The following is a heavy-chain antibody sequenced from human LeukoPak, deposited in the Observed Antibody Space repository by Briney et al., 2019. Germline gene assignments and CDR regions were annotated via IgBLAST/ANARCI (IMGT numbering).Heavy chain of an antibody. V-gene: IGHV1-18*01. CDR1: GYTFISYG. CDR2: ISGYNGNT. Sequence: ASXKVSCKASGYTFISYGISWVRQAPGQGLEWMGWISGYNGNTNYAQKLQGRVTMTTDTSTSTAYMELRSLRSDDTAVYYCARSLYDSSGLDYWGQGTLVTVSS. J-gene: IGHJ4*02. D-gene: IGHD3-22*01. CDR3: ARSLYDSSGLDY.